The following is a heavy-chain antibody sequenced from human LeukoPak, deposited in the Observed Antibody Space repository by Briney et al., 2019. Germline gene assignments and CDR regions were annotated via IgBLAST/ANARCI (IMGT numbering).Heavy chain of an antibody. J-gene: IGHJ3*02. V-gene: IGHV5-51*01. CDR3: ARLRLSSGWYLDAFDI. CDR2: IYPGDSDT. Sequence: GESLKISCKGSGYSFTSYWIGWVRQMPGKGLEWMGIIYPGDSDTRYSPSFQGQVTISADKSISTAYLQWSSLKASDTAMYYCARLRLSSGWYLDAFDIWGQGTMVTVSS. D-gene: IGHD6-19*01. CDR1: GYSFTSYW.